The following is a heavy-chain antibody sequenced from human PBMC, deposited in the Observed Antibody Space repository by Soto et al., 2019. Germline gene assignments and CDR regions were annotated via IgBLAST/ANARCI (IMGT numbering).Heavy chain of an antibody. V-gene: IGHV4-59*12. CDR2: IYYSGST. D-gene: IGHD4-17*01. CDR3: ARLHDYGDSYYFDF. CDR1: GGSISSYY. Sequence: LSETLSLTCTVSGGSISSYYWSWIRQPPGKGLEWIGYIYYSGSTNYNPSLKSRVTISVDTSKNQFSLKLSSVTAADTAVYYCARLHDYGDSYYFDFWGQGTLVTVSS. J-gene: IGHJ4*02.